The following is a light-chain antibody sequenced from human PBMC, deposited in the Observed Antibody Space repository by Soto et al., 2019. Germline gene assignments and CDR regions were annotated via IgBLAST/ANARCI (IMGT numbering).Light chain of an antibody. J-gene: IGLJ1*01. CDR3: YSFTTGNTLYV. Sequence: QSVLTQPPSVSGAPGQRVTISCTGSSSNIGGGFDVHWYQQLPGTAPKLLIYGHNNRPSGVPDRFSGSKSGNTASLSISGLQAEDEADYYCYSFTTGNTLYVFGTGTKVTVL. CDR2: GHN. CDR1: SSNIGGGFD. V-gene: IGLV1-40*01.